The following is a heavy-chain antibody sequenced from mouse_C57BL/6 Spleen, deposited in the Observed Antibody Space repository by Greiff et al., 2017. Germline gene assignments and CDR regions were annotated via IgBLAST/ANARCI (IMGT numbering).Heavy chain of an antibody. D-gene: IGHD2-2*01. J-gene: IGHJ3*01. V-gene: IGHV1-18*01. CDR3: ARSGGYEEGFAY. CDR1: GYTFTDYN. CDR2: INPNNGGT. Sequence: EVQLQQPGPELVKPGASVKIPCKASGYTFTDYNMDWVKQSHGKSLEWIGDINPNNGGTIYNQKFKGKATLTVHKSSSTAYMELRSLTSEDTAVYYCARSGGYEEGFAYWGQGTLVTVSA.